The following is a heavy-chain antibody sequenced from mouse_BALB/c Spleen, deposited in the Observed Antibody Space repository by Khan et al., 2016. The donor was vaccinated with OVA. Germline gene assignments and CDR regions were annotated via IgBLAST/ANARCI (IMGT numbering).Heavy chain of an antibody. D-gene: IGHD1-1*01. J-gene: IGHJ2*01. CDR1: GYSITSDYA. CDR3: ARSVTITTVVATDFDY. V-gene: IGHV3-2*02. CDR2: ISFTGRT. Sequence: EVQLQESGPGLVKPSQSLSLTCTVTGYSITSDYAWNWIRLFPGNKLEWMGYISFTGRTSYNPSLKSRISINRDTSKNQFLLPLHSVITVVTATYYCARSVTITTVVATDFDYWGQGTTLTVSS.